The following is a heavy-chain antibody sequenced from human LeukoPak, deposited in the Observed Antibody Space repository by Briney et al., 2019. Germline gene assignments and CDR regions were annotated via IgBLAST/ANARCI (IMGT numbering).Heavy chain of an antibody. CDR3: AKVAARPYFDY. J-gene: IGHJ4*02. D-gene: IGHD6-6*01. CDR2: IKEDGRQT. V-gene: IGHV3-7*03. Sequence: GGSLRLSCVGSGSTFNGHWLTWVRQAPGRGLEWVASIKEDGRQTHYVDSVKGRFTISRDNSKNTLYLQMNSLRAEDTAVYYCAKVAARPYFDYWGQGTLVTVSS. CDR1: GSTFNGHW.